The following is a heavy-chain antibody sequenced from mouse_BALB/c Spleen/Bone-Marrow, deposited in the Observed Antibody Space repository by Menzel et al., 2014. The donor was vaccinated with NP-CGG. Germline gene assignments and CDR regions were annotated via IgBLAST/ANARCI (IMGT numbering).Heavy chain of an antibody. CDR3: TRSYGSSYEYYFDY. Sequence: QVQLQQSGAELVRPGASVKLSCKASGYTFTSYWLNWVKQRPGQGLERIGNIYPSDSYTNYNQKFKDKATLTVDKSSSTAYMQLSSPTAEDSAVYYCTRSYGSSYEYYFDYWGQGTTHTVSS. V-gene: IGHV1-69*02. D-gene: IGHD1-1*01. J-gene: IGHJ2*01. CDR2: IYPSDSYT. CDR1: GYTFTSYW.